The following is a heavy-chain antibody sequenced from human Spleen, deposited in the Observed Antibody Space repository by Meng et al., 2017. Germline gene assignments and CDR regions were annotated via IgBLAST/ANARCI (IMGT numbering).Heavy chain of an antibody. CDR1: GYKFTSYF. CDR3: ARAPALRWRYGLDV. V-gene: IGHV1-46*01. CDR2: VNPSDGNT. J-gene: IGHJ6*02. Sequence: ASVKVSCKASGYKFTSYFIHWVRQAPGQGLEWMGIVNPSDGNTTYVQKFQGRVTVTRDTSTSTVYMELRSLTSDDRALYFCARAPALRWRYGLDVWGQGTTVTVSS. D-gene: IGHD4-23*01.